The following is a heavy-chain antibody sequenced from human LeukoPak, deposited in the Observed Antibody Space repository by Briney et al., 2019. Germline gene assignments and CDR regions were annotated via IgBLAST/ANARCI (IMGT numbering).Heavy chain of an antibody. J-gene: IGHJ5*01. V-gene: IGHV1-46*01. CDR2: INPSGGST. CDR3: ARCSSWYGRDWFDP. Sequence: ASVKVSCKASGYTFTSYYMHWVRQAPGQGLEWMGIINPSGGSTSYAQKLQGRVTMTTDTSTSTAYMELRSLRSDDTAVYYCARCSSWYGRDWFDPWGQGTLVTVSS. CDR1: GYTFTSYY. D-gene: IGHD6-13*01.